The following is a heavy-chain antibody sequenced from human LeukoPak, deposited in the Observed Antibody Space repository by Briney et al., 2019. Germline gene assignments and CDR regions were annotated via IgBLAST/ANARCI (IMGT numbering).Heavy chain of an antibody. V-gene: IGHV1-18*01. D-gene: IGHD3-22*01. CDR3: ARDPSNSSGFHPHSDY. CDR1: GYTFTSYG. CDR2: ISAYNGNT. J-gene: IGHJ4*02. Sequence: ASVKVSCKASGYTFTSYGISWVRQAPGQGLEWMGWISAYNGNTNYAQKLQGRVTMTTDTSTNTAYMELRSLRSDDTAVYYCARDPSNSSGFHPHSDYWGQGTLVTVSS.